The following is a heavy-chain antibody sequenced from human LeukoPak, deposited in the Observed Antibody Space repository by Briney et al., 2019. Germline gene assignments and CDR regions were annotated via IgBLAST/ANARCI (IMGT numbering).Heavy chain of an antibody. CDR3: ARKGGSYWGTYDY. V-gene: IGHV3-30*03. Sequence: GGSLRLSCTASGFTFSSYGMHWVRQAPGKGLEWVAVISYDGSNKYYADSVKGRFTISRDNSKNTLYLQMNSLRAEDTAVYYCARKGGSYWGTYDYWGQGTLVTVSS. J-gene: IGHJ4*02. CDR2: ISYDGSNK. CDR1: GFTFSSYG. D-gene: IGHD1-26*01.